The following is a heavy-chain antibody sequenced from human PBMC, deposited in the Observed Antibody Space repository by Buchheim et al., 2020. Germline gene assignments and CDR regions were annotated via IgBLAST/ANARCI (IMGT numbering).Heavy chain of an antibody. CDR2: IYYSGST. V-gene: IGHV4-61*01. J-gene: IGHJ4*01. CDR3: ARVYYYDSSGYPFDY. Sequence: QVQLQESGPGLVKPSETLSLTCTVSGGSVSSGSYYWSWIRQPPGKGLEWIGYIYYSGSTNYNPSLKSRVTISVDTSKNQFSLKLSSVTAADTAVYYCARVYYYDSSGYPFDYWGHGTL. CDR1: GGSVSSGSYY. D-gene: IGHD3-22*01.